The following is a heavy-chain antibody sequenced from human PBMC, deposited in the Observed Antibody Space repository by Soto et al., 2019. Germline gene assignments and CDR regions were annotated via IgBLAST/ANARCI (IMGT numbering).Heavy chain of an antibody. CDR1: GGSISSYY. D-gene: IGHD6-6*01. CDR3: AGEAAARRGEHHFDY. CDR2: IYTSGST. Sequence: NPSETLSLTCTVSGGSISSYYWSWIRQPAGKGLEWIGRIYTSGSTNYNPSLKGRVTMSVDTSKNQFSLKLSSVTAADTAVYYCAGEAAARRGEHHFDYWGQGTLVTVSS. V-gene: IGHV4-4*07. J-gene: IGHJ4*02.